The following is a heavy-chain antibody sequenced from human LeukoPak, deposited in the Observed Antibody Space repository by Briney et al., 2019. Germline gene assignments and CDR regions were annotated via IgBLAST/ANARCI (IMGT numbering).Heavy chain of an antibody. Sequence: GASVKVSCKASGYTFTGYYMHWVRQAPGQGLEWMGWINPNSGGTNYAQKFQGWVTMTRDTSISTAYMELSRLRSEDTAVYYCARDVAAAGYNGGYYFDYWGQGTLVTVSS. CDR3: ARDVAAAGYNGGYYFDY. CDR2: INPNSGGT. D-gene: IGHD6-13*01. J-gene: IGHJ4*02. CDR1: GYTFTGYY. V-gene: IGHV1-2*04.